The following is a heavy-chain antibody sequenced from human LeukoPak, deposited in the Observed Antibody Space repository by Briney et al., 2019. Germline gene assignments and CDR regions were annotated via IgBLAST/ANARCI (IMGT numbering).Heavy chain of an antibody. Sequence: SVKVSCKASGGTFSSYAISWVRQAPGQGLEWMGGIIPIFGTANYAQKFQGRVTITTDESTSTAYMELSSLRSEDTAVYYCARTEPSRLRYCSGGSCYSNYYGMDVWGQGTTVTVSS. J-gene: IGHJ6*02. CDR2: IIPIFGTA. CDR3: ARTEPSRLRYCSGGSCYSNYYGMDV. D-gene: IGHD2-15*01. V-gene: IGHV1-69*05. CDR1: GGTFSSYA.